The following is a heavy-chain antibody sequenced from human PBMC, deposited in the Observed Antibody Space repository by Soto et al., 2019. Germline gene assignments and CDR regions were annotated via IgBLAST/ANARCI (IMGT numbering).Heavy chain of an antibody. J-gene: IGHJ4*02. CDR1: GFTFSSYG. V-gene: IGHV3-33*01. CDR2: IWYDGSNK. Sequence: QVQLVESGGGVVQPGRSLRLSCAASGFTFSSYGMHWVRQAPGKGLEWVAVIWYDGSNKYYADSVKGRFTISRDNSKNTLYLQMNSLRAEDTAVYYCARDPNSVAAAGNGYYDSSGYFDYWGQGTLVTVSS. CDR3: ARDPNSVAAAGNGYYDSSGYFDY. D-gene: IGHD3-22*01.